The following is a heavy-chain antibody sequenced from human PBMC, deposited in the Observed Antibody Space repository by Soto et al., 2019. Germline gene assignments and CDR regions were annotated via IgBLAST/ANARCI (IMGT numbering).Heavy chain of an antibody. CDR3: ARAVRLTKQWLGPTHAFDI. CDR2: ISSSGSTI. Sequence: GGSLRLSCAASGFTFSDYYMSWIRQAPGKGLEWVSYISSSGSTIYYADSVKGRFTISRDNAKNSLYLQMNSLRAEDTAVYYCARAVRLTKQWLGPTHAFDIWGQGTMVTVSS. J-gene: IGHJ3*02. CDR1: GFTFSDYY. D-gene: IGHD6-19*01. V-gene: IGHV3-11*01.